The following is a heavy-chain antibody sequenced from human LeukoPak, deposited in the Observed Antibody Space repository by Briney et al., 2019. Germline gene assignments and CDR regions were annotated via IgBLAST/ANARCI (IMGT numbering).Heavy chain of an antibody. V-gene: IGHV4-34*01. CDR1: GGSFSGYY. CDR3: ARGRPQSGYSWFLY. CDR2: INHSGST. Sequence: KASETLSLTCAVYGGSFSGYYWSWIRQPPGKGLEWIGEINHSGSTNYNPSLKSRVTISVDTSKNQFSLKLSSVTAADTAVYYCARGRPQSGYSWFLYWGQGTLVTVSS. D-gene: IGHD5-18*01. J-gene: IGHJ4*02.